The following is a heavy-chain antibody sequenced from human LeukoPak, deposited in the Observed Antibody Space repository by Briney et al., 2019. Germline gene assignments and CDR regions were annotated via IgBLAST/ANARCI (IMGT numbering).Heavy chain of an antibody. V-gene: IGHV5-51*01. CDR2: IYPGDSDT. D-gene: IGHD6-19*01. CDR3: ARRSSGWYFAFDI. CDR1: GYSFTSYW. J-gene: IGHJ3*02. Sequence: GESLKISCKGSGYSFTSYWIGWVRQVPGKGLEWMGVIYPGDSDTRYSPSFQGQVTISADKSISTAYLQWSSLTASDTAIYYCARRSSGWYFAFDIWGQGTMVTVSS.